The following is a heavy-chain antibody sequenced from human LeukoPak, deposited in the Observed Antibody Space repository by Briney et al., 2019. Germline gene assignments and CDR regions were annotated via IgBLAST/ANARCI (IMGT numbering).Heavy chain of an antibody. Sequence: GGSLRLSCAASGFTFSSYAMNWVRQTPGKGLEWVSVISGSGGSTNYADSVKGRFTISRDNSKNTLYLQMNSLGAEDTAVYYCAKDDRSGGYNYGIFEYWGQGTLVTVSS. CDR2: ISGSGGST. V-gene: IGHV3-23*01. CDR3: AKDDRSGGYNYGIFEY. D-gene: IGHD5-18*01. CDR1: GFTFSSYA. J-gene: IGHJ4*02.